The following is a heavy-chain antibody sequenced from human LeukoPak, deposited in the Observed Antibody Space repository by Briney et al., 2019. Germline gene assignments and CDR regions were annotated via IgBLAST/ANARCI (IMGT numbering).Heavy chain of an antibody. V-gene: IGHV1-2*02. CDR2: INPNSGGT. CDR1: GYTFTGYY. D-gene: IGHD2-2*01. J-gene: IGHJ3*02. Sequence: ASVKVSCKASGYTFTGYYMHWVRQAPGQGLEWMGWINPNSGGTNYAQKFQGRVTMTRDTSISTAYMELSRLRSDDTAVHYCARRHAYCSSTSCYFGYGDYGRVLDIWGQGTMVTVSS. CDR3: ARRHAYCSSTSCYFGYGDYGRVLDI.